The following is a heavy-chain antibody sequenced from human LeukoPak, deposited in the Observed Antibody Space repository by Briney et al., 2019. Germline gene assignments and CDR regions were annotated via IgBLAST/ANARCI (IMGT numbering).Heavy chain of an antibody. Sequence: ASVKVSCKASGYTFTSYPMNWVRQAPGQGLEWMGWISAYNGNTNYAQKLQGRVTMTTDTSTSTAYMELRSLRSDDTAVYYCARGINLYSSSYGSYYYYMDVWGKGTTVTVSS. D-gene: IGHD6-6*01. CDR1: GYTFTSYP. CDR3: ARGINLYSSSYGSYYYYMDV. V-gene: IGHV1-18*01. CDR2: ISAYNGNT. J-gene: IGHJ6*03.